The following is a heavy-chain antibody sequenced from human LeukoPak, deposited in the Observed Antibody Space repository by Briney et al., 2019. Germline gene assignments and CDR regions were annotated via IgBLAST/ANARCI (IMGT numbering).Heavy chain of an antibody. CDR3: AKDTSYSGSWYGIFDY. V-gene: IGHV3-23*01. CDR2: IRGSGGTT. Sequence: GGSLRLSCAASGFTFSSYAMSWVRQAPGKGLEWVSAIRGSGGTTNYADSVKGRFTISRDNSEHTLYLQMNSLRAEDTAVYYCAKDTSYSGSWYGIFDYWGQGTLVTVSS. D-gene: IGHD6-13*01. CDR1: GFTFSSYA. J-gene: IGHJ4*02.